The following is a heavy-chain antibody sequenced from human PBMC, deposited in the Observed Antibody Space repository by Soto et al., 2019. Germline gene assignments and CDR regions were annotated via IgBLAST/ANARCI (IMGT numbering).Heavy chain of an antibody. CDR3: VRIRYQLPSSVLWLDP. V-gene: IGHV4-34*01. Sequence: LSLTCAVYGGFLSESYWTWIRQPPGKGLEWIGEINHVGGTNYNPSLKSRVTMSVVTSQNQFSLRLISVTAADTAMYFCVRIRYQLPSSVLWLDPWGQGTPVTVSS. J-gene: IGHJ5*02. CDR1: GGFLSESY. D-gene: IGHD3-16*01. CDR2: INHVGGT.